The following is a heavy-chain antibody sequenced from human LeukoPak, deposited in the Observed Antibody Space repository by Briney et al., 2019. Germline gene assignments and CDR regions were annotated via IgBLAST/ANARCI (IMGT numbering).Heavy chain of an antibody. D-gene: IGHD2/OR15-2a*01. Sequence: GGSLRLSCAASGFTFSSYAMSWVRQAPGKGLEWVSAISGSGGSTYYADSVKGRFTISRDNSKNTLYLQMNSLRAEDTAVYYCAKPRESPVSPRLYWYFDLWGRGTLVTVSS. CDR2: ISGSGGST. V-gene: IGHV3-23*01. CDR3: AKPRESPVSPRLYWYFDL. CDR1: GFTFSSYA. J-gene: IGHJ2*01.